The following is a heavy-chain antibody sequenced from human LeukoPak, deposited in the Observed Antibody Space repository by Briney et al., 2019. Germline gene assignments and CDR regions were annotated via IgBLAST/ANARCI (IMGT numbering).Heavy chain of an antibody. V-gene: IGHV5-51*01. Sequence: GESLKISCKGSGYTFDTYWIGWVRQMPGKGLEWMGIIYPGDSDTKYRPSFQGQVTFSADKSISTAYLQWSSLKASDTAMYYCARHAELGPHDAFDIWGQGTMVTVSS. CDR1: GYTFDTYW. CDR2: IYPGDSDT. CDR3: ARHAELGPHDAFDI. D-gene: IGHD7-27*01. J-gene: IGHJ3*02.